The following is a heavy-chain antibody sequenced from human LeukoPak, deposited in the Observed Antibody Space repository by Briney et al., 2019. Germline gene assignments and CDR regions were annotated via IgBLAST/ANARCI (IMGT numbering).Heavy chain of an antibody. V-gene: IGHV1-2*02. J-gene: IGHJ4*02. CDR3: ARVRVYSSGWNFDY. Sequence: ASVKVSCKASGYTFTDYYVHWVRQAPGQGLEWMGWINSNSGSTSNAQNFQGRVTMTRDTSISTLYVELSSLRSGDTAVYYCARVRVYSSGWNFDYWGQGTLVTVSS. D-gene: IGHD6-19*01. CDR1: GYTFTDYY. CDR2: INSNSGST.